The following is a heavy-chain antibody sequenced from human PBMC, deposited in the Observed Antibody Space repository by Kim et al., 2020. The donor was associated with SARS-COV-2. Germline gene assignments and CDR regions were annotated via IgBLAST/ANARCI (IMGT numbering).Heavy chain of an antibody. J-gene: IGHJ5*01. Sequence: SETLSLTCAVSGDSINSVYYYWGWIRQPPGKGLEWIGSVSYSGNAYYNPSLKSRVVIYVGTSKNEFSLNLKSLTAADTAVYYCERQGMSNYLSNWFDSLG. CDR3: ERQGMSNYLSNWFDS. CDR1: GDSINSVYYY. D-gene: IGHD3-10*01. V-gene: IGHV4-39*01. CDR2: VSYSGNA.